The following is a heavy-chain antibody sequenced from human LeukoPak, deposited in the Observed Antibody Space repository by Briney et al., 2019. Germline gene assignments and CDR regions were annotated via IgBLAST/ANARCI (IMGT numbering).Heavy chain of an antibody. CDR2: INTYNDNT. D-gene: IGHD3-16*01. Sequence: ASVKVSCKASGYTFNNYGISWVRQAPGQGLEWMGWINTYNDNTNYAQKMQGRVTLTTDTSTSTAYMELRSLRSDDTAVYYCARGLMITFGKGIVKEEYYYSGMDVWGQGTTVTVSS. J-gene: IGHJ6*02. V-gene: IGHV1-18*01. CDR1: GYTFNNYG. CDR3: ARGLMITFGKGIVKEEYYYSGMDV.